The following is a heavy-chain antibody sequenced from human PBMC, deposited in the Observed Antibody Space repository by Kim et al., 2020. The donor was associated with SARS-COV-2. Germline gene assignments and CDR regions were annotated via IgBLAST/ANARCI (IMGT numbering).Heavy chain of an antibody. V-gene: IGHV3-15*01. J-gene: IGHJ6*02. Sequence: PVKGRFTISRDDSKTTLYLQMNSLKTEDTAVYYCTSGLGDYCGGDCYSRVWGQGTTVTVSS. CDR3: TSGLGDYCGGDCYSRV. D-gene: IGHD2-21*02.